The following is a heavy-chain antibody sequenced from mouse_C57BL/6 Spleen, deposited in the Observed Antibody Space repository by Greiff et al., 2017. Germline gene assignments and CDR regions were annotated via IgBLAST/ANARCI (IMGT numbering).Heavy chain of an antibody. J-gene: IGHJ2*01. CDR2: IHPHSGST. Sequence: QVHVKQPGAELVKPGASVKLSCKASGYTFTSYWMHWVKQRPGQGLEWIGMIHPHSGSTNYNEKFKSKATLTVDNSSSTAYMQLSSLTSEDSAVYYCASGVFYDVDYWGQGTTLTGSS. D-gene: IGHD2-12*01. V-gene: IGHV1-64*01. CDR3: ASGVFYDVDY. CDR1: GYTFTSYW.